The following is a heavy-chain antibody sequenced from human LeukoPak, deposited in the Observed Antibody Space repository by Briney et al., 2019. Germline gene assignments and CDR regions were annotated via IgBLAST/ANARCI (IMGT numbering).Heavy chain of an antibody. CDR1: GGSISSYY. CDR2: IDDSGST. D-gene: IGHD3-3*01. CDR3: TRGVSSGN. V-gene: IGHV4-59*01. Sequence: SETLSLTCTVSGGSISSYYWSWIRQPPGKGLEWIGYIDDSGSTKYNPSLKSRVTISVDTSKNQLSLKLTSVTAADTAVYYCTRGVSSGNWGQGTLVTVSS. J-gene: IGHJ4*02.